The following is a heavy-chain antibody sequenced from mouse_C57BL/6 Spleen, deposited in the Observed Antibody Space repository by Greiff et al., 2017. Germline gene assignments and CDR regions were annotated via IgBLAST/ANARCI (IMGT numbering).Heavy chain of an antibody. V-gene: IGHV5-17*01. Sequence: EVKLVESGGGLVKPGGSLKLSCAASGFTFSDYGMHWVRQAPEKGLEWVAYISSGSSTIYYADTVKGRFTISRDNAKNTLFLQMTSLRSEDTAMYYCARNPGYASWAMDYWGQGTSVTVSS. CDR1: GFTFSDYG. D-gene: IGHD2-2*01. CDR2: ISSGSSTI. J-gene: IGHJ4*01. CDR3: ARNPGYASWAMDY.